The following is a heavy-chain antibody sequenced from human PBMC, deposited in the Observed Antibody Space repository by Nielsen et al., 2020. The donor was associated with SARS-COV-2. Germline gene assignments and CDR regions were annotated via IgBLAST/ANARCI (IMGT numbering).Heavy chain of an antibody. Sequence: GESLKISCAASGFTFSNAWMSWVRQAPGKGLEWVGRIKSKADGGTTDYAAPVKGRFTITRDDSKNTLYLQMDSLKTEDTAVDYCTTGGLTMVRGVMQYWGQGTLVAVSS. D-gene: IGHD3-10*01. CDR3: TTGGLTMVRGVMQY. V-gene: IGHV3-15*01. CDR1: GFTFSNAW. CDR2: IKSKADGGTT. J-gene: IGHJ4*02.